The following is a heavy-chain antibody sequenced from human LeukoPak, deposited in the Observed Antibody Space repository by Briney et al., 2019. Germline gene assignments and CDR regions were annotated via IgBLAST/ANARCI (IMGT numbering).Heavy chain of an antibody. CDR3: ARGLVRYDFWSGYQVPENSYFDY. CDR2: ISSSSSTI. Sequence: AGGSLRLSCAASGFTFSSYSMNWVRQAPGKGLEWVSYISSSSSTIYYADSVKGRFTISRDNAKNSLYLQMNSLRAEDTAVYYCARGLVRYDFWSGYQVPENSYFDYWGQGTLVTVSS. CDR1: GFTFSSYS. J-gene: IGHJ4*02. D-gene: IGHD3-3*01. V-gene: IGHV3-48*01.